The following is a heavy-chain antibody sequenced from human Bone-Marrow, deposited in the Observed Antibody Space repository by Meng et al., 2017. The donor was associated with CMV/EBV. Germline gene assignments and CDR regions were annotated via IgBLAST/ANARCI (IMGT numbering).Heavy chain of an antibody. CDR2: MNPNSGNT. D-gene: IGHD1-26*01. J-gene: IGHJ6*02. CDR1: GYTFTSYD. V-gene: IGHV1-8*01. Sequence: ASVKDSCKASGYTFTSYDINWVRQATGQGLEWMGWMNPNSGNTGYAQKFQGRVTMTRNTSISTAYMELRSLRSEDTAVYYCARDHSGSYKIYGMDVWGQGTTVTVSS. CDR3: ARDHSGSYKIYGMDV.